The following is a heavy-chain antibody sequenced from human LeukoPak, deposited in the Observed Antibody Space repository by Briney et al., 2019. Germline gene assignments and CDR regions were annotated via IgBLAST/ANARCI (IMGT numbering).Heavy chain of an antibody. Sequence: GGSLRLSCAASGFTFSNYGMHWVRQAPGKGLEWVSVISYDGSNKYYADSVKGRFTISRDNSKNTLYLQMNSLRAEDTAVYYCAKDYDYGDYVYAFDIWGQGTMVTVSS. D-gene: IGHD4-17*01. CDR2: ISYDGSNK. V-gene: IGHV3-30*18. J-gene: IGHJ3*02. CDR3: AKDYDYGDYVYAFDI. CDR1: GFTFSNYG.